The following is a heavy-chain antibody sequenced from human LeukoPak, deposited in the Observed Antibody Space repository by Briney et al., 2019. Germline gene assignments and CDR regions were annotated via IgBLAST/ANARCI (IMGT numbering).Heavy chain of an antibody. Sequence: ASVKVSCKASGYTFTGYYMHWVRQAPGQGREWMGWINPNSGGTNYAQKFQGRVTMTRDTSISTAYMELSRLRSDDTAVYYCARDRGYQLLLRGPEFDPWGQGTLVTVSS. J-gene: IGHJ5*02. D-gene: IGHD2-2*01. CDR3: ARDRGYQLLLRGPEFDP. CDR1: GYTFTGYY. CDR2: INPNSGGT. V-gene: IGHV1-2*02.